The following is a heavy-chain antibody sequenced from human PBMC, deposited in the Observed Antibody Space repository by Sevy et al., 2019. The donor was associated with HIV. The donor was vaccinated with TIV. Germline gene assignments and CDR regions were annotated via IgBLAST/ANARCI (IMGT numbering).Heavy chain of an antibody. Sequence: ASVKVSCKASGYTFTSYGISWVRQAPGQGLEWMGWISAYNGNTNYAQKLQGRVTMTTDTSTSTAYMELRSLGSDDTAVYYCARELYEKAYGMDVWGQGTTVTVSS. J-gene: IGHJ6*02. D-gene: IGHD2-8*01. CDR2: ISAYNGNT. CDR3: ARELYEKAYGMDV. V-gene: IGHV1-18*01. CDR1: GYTFTSYG.